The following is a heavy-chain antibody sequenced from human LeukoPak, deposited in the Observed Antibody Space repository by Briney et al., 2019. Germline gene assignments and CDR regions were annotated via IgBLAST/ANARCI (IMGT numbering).Heavy chain of an antibody. CDR2: INHSGST. CDR1: GGSFSGYY. V-gene: IGHV4-34*01. D-gene: IGHD3-10*01. J-gene: IGHJ3*02. Sequence: PSETLSLTCAVYGGSFSGYYWSWIRQPPGKGLEWIGEINHSGSTNYNPSLKSRVTISVDTSKDQFSLKLSSVTAADTAVYYCARCPRMTYYYGSGSYRAFDIWGQGTMVTVSS. CDR3: ARCPRMTYYYGSGSYRAFDI.